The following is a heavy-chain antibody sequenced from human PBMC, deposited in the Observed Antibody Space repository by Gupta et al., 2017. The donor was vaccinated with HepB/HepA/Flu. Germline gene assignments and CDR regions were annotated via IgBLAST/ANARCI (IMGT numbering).Heavy chain of an antibody. D-gene: IGHD3-10*01. J-gene: IGHJ5*02. CDR2: IDWDEDK. V-gene: IGHV2-70*04. CDR1: GVSLSTTGMR. CDR3: AIEEKGLDP. Sequence: QFTVKCSGPALVKPIQTLTLTCTLSGVSLSTTGMRVSWIRQPPGKALEWIARIDWDEDKFYRTSLKTRLTIAKDTSKNQVVLKMDEGHNADTAKEAGAIEEKGLDPWGQGTLVTVSS.